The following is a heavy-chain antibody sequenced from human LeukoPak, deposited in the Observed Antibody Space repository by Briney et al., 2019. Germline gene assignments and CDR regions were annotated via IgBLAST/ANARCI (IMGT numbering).Heavy chain of an antibody. CDR1: GGSISSYY. CDR3: ALARINHASGSHPYYFDY. CDR2: IYYSGST. D-gene: IGHD3-10*01. J-gene: IGHJ4*02. Sequence: SETLSLTCTVSGGSISSYYWSWIRQPPRKRKEWIGYIYYSGSTNYTPSLKSRVTISVDTSKNQFSLKLASVTAADTAVYYCALARINHASGSHPYYFDYWGQGTLVTVSS. V-gene: IGHV4-59*08.